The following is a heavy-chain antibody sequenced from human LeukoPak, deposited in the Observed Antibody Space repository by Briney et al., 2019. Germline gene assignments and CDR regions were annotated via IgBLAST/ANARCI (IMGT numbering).Heavy chain of an antibody. CDR1: GFTVSRNY. V-gene: IGHV3-66*01. Sequence: PGGSLRLSCAASGFTVSRNYMSWVRQAPGKGLEWVSVFYIDGNTYYADSVKGRFTISRDNSKNTLYLQMNSLRAEDTAVYYCARVAAAVYYYYGMDVWGQGTTVTVSS. D-gene: IGHD6-13*01. J-gene: IGHJ6*02. CDR2: FYIDGNT. CDR3: ARVAAAVYYYYGMDV.